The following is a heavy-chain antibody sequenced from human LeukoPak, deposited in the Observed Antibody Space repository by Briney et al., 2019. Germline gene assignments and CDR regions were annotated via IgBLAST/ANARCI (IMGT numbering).Heavy chain of an antibody. D-gene: IGHD3-22*01. V-gene: IGHV3-30*18. J-gene: IGHJ4*02. CDR1: GFTFSSYG. CDR3: AKDIEMYYYDSSGYPRALDY. CDR2: ISYDGSNK. Sequence: PGGSLRLSCAASGFTFSSYGMHWVRQAPGKGLEWVAVISYDGSNKYYADSVKGRFTISRDNSKNTLYLQMNSLRAEDTAVYYCAKDIEMYYYDSSGYPRALDYWGQGTLVTVSS.